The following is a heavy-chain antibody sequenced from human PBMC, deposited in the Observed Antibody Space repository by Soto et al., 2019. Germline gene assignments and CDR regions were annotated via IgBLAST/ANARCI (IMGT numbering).Heavy chain of an antibody. CDR3: AKDQPDNWNPRRRNAFDI. D-gene: IGHD1-20*01. CDR1: GFTFSSYA. J-gene: IGHJ3*02. CDR2: ISGSGGST. Sequence: GGSLRLSCAASGFTFSSYAMSWVRQAPGKGLEWVSAISGSGGSTYYADSVKGRFTISRDNSKNTLYLQMNSLRAEDTAVYYCAKDQPDNWNPRRRNAFDIWGQGTMVTVSS. V-gene: IGHV3-23*01.